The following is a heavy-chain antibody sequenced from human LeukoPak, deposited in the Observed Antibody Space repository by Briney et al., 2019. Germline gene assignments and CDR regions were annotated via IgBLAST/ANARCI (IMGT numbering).Heavy chain of an antibody. V-gene: IGHV4-39*07. D-gene: IGHD2-15*01. Sequence: SETLSLTCTVSGGSISSSSYYWGWIRQPPGKGLEWIVEINHSGSTNYNPSLKSPVTISVDTSKNQFSLKLSSVTAADTAVYYCARGLRCAYCSGGSCCNWFDPWGQGTLVTVSS. CDR1: GGSISSSSYY. CDR2: INHSGST. J-gene: IGHJ5*02. CDR3: ARGLRCAYCSGGSCCNWFDP.